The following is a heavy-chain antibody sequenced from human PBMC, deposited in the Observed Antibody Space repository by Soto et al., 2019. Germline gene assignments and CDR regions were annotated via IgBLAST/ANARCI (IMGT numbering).Heavy chain of an antibody. CDR3: ARDDCTNGVCYTEWFEP. D-gene: IGHD2-8*01. J-gene: IGHJ5*02. CDR2: INPNSGGT. V-gene: IGHV1-2*02. Sequence: ASVKVSCKASGYTFTGYYMHLVRQAPGQGLEWMGWINPNSGGTNYAQKLQGRVTMTTDTSMSTAYMELRSLRSDDTAVYYCARDDCTNGVCYTEWFEPWGQGTLVTLSS. CDR1: GYTFTGYY.